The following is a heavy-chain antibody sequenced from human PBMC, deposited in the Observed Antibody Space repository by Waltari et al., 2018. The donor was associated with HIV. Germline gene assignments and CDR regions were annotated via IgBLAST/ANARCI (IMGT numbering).Heavy chain of an antibody. CDR1: GYTFTSYG. D-gene: IGHD6-19*01. Sequence: QVQLVQSGAEVKKPGASVKVSCKASGYTFTSYGISWVLQAPGQGLEWMGWISADKGNTNDAQKLQGRVTMTTDTSTSTAYMGLRSLRSDDTAVYYCARSTVAGPFDYWGQGTLVTVSS. V-gene: IGHV1-18*01. CDR3: ARSTVAGPFDY. CDR2: ISADKGNT. J-gene: IGHJ4*02.